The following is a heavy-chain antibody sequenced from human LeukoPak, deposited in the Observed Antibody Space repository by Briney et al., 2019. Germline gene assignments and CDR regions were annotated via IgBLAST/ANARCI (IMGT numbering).Heavy chain of an antibody. CDR2: IYYSGST. D-gene: IGHD1-26*01. J-gene: IGHJ6*02. CDR3: ATERVGATSYYYYGMDV. CDR1: GGSISSSSHY. Sequence: SETLSLTCTVSGGSISSSSHYWGWIRQPPGKGLEWIGSIYYSGSTYYNPSLKSRVTISVDTSKNQFSLKLSSVTAADTAVYYCATERVGATSYYYYGMDVWGQGTTVTVSS. V-gene: IGHV4-39*01.